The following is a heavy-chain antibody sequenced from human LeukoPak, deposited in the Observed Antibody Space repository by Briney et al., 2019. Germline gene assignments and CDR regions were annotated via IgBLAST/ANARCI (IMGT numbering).Heavy chain of an antibody. V-gene: IGHV1-18*01. J-gene: IGHJ6*02. CDR3: ATGVATVTTYYYYGMDV. CDR2: IRPYNGNT. D-gene: IGHD4-17*01. Sequence: ASVKVSCKASGYTFTSYGISWVRQAPGQGLEWMGWIRPYNGNTNYAQKLQGRVTMTTDTSTSTAYMELRSLRSDDSAIYYCATGVATVTTYYYYGMDVWGQGTTVTVSS. CDR1: GYTFTSYG.